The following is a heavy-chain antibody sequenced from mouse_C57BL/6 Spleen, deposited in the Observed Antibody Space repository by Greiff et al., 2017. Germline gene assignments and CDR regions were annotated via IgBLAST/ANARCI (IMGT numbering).Heavy chain of an antibody. J-gene: IGHJ4*01. D-gene: IGHD2-1*01. Sequence: QVQLKQPGAELVKPGASVKLSCKASGYTFTSYWMHWVKQRPGRGLEWIGRIDPNSGGTKYNEKFKSKATLTVDKPSSTAYMQLSSLTSEDSAVYYCARLYYGNYPYAMDYWGQGTSVTVSS. CDR3: ARLYYGNYPYAMDY. V-gene: IGHV1-72*01. CDR2: IDPNSGGT. CDR1: GYTFTSYW.